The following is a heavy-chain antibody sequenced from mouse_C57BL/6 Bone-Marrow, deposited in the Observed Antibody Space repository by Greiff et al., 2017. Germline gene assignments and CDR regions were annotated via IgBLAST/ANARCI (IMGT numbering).Heavy chain of an antibody. J-gene: IGHJ3*01. V-gene: IGHV5-4*01. CDR3: ARDAGGAY. Sequence: EVMLVESGGGLVKPGGSLKLSCAASGFTFSSYAMSWVRQTPEKRLEWVATISDGGSYTYYPDNVKGRFTISRDNAKNNLYLQMSHLKSEDTAMYYCARDAGGAYWGQGTLVTVSA. CDR2: ISDGGSYT. CDR1: GFTFSSYA.